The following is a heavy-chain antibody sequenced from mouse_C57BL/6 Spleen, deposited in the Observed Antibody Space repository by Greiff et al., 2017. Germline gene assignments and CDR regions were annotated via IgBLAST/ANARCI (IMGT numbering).Heavy chain of an antibody. Sequence: VQLQQSGAELARPGASVKLSCKASGYTFTSYGISWVKQRTGQGLEWIGESYPRSGNTYYNEKFKGKATLTADKSSSTAYMELRSLTSEDSAVYFCAREGAPFDYWGQGTTLTVSS. CDR1: GYTFTSYG. CDR3: AREGAPFDY. J-gene: IGHJ2*01. CDR2: SYPRSGNT. D-gene: IGHD6-1*01. V-gene: IGHV1-81*01.